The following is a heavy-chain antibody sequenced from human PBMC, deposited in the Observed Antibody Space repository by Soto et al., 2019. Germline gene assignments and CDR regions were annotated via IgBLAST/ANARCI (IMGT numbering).Heavy chain of an antibody. J-gene: IGHJ4*02. CDR2: ISGSGGTA. CDR3: AKARLYDFLTDFGRDFDC. CDR1: GFTLTTYA. V-gene: IGHV3-23*01. D-gene: IGHD3-9*01. Sequence: GASLRLAYRASGFTLTTYAMSWVRPASGKGLEWVSSISGSGGTAYNVDSVNGRFTISRDNSKNTMYLQMNSLRAEDTALYYCAKARLYDFLTDFGRDFDCWGQGT.